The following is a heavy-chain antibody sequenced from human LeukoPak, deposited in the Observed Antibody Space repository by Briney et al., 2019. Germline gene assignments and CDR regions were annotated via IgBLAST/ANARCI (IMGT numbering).Heavy chain of an antibody. CDR3: ARAYGGNSQYFQH. Sequence: SGPGLVKPSETLSLTCTVSGYSISSGYYWGWIRQPPGKGLEWIGSIHHSGSTNYNPSLKSRVTISLDTSKNQFSLKLSSVTAADTAVYYCARAYGGNSQYFQHWGQGTLVTVSS. CDR2: IHHSGST. D-gene: IGHD4-23*01. J-gene: IGHJ1*01. V-gene: IGHV4-38-2*02. CDR1: GYSISSGYY.